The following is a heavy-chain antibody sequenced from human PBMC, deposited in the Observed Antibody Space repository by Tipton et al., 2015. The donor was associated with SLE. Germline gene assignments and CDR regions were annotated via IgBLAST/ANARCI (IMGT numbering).Heavy chain of an antibody. CDR1: GYSFTSYW. J-gene: IGHJ2*01. CDR2: IYPGDSDT. CDR3: ARQGRKDIVVVPAANVWYFDL. D-gene: IGHD2-2*01. Sequence: QLVQSGAEVKKPGESLKISCKGSGYSFTSYWIGWVRQMPGKGLEWMGIIYPGDSDTRYSPSFQGQVTISADKSISTAYLQWSSLKASDTAMYYCARQGRKDIVVVPAANVWYFDLWGRGTLVTVSS. V-gene: IGHV5-51*01.